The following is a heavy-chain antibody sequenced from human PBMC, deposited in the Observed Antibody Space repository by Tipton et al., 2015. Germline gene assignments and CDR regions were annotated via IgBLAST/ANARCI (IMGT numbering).Heavy chain of an antibody. CDR3: AKENRRWGFVGRTTPGWFDP. CDR2: ISNDGSNK. D-gene: IGHD1-7*01. V-gene: IGHV3-30*18. Sequence: RSLRLSCAASGFTFSNYGIHWVRQAPGKGLEWLAVISNDGSNKYYADSVKGRLTISRDNSKSTLYLQMNSLRTEDTAVYYCAKENRRWGFVGRTTPGWFDPWGQGTLVTVSS. J-gene: IGHJ5*02. CDR1: GFTFSNYG.